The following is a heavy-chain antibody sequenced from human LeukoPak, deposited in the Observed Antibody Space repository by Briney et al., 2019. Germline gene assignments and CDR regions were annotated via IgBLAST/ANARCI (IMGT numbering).Heavy chain of an antibody. CDR1: GFTFSDYY. V-gene: IGHV3-11*04. CDR2: ISSSGSAI. Sequence: GGSLRLSCAASGFTFSDYYMSWIRQAPGKGLEWISYISSSGSAIYYADSVKGRFTISRDNAKNSPYLQMNSLRAEDTAVYYCVRGYCSGGSCYIFDYWGQGTLVTVSS. D-gene: IGHD2-15*01. J-gene: IGHJ4*02. CDR3: VRGYCSGGSCYIFDY.